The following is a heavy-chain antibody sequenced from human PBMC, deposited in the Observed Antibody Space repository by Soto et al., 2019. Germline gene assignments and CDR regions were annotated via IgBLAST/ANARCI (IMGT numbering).Heavy chain of an antibody. CDR1: GGSFNNYA. CDR2: IIPNFDTP. CDR3: AVAMVREILIIESSGMHV. Sequence: QVHLVQSGAEVKKPGSSVKVSCKTSGGSFNNYAVSWVRQAPGQGLEWMGGIIPNFDTPNYAQKFQDRVTIFADESTSTVYMELRSLRSNDTAVYYCAVAMVREILIIESSGMHVWGQGTTVIVSS. J-gene: IGHJ6*02. D-gene: IGHD3-10*01. V-gene: IGHV1-69*01.